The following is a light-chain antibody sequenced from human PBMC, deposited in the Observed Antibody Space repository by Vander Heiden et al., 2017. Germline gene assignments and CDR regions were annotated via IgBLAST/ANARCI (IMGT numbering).Light chain of an antibody. CDR2: GAS. J-gene: IGKJ2*01. CDR3: QQDNNCPRT. V-gene: IGKV3-15*01. CDR1: QSVSYS. Sequence: DIVMTQSPATLSVSPGERATLSCRASQSVSYSLAWYQQKPGQAPRLLVYGASTRATGIPARSSGSGSGTEFSLTISSLQSEDFAVYYCQQDNNCPRTFGQGTKLEIK.